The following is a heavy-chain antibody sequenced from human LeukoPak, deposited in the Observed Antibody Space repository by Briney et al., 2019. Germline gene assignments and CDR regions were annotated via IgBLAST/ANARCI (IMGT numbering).Heavy chain of an antibody. D-gene: IGHD2-21*02. Sequence: SETLSLTCAVYGGSFRGYYWSWIRQPPGKGLEWIGEINHSGSTNYNPSLKSRVTISVDTSKNQFSLKLSSVTAADTAVYYCARGLRIQLWPRVGAYCGGDCPRESYYYGMDVWGQGTTVTVSS. CDR2: INHSGST. CDR3: ARGLRIQLWPRVGAYCGGDCPRESYYYGMDV. J-gene: IGHJ6*02. V-gene: IGHV4-34*01. CDR1: GGSFRGYY.